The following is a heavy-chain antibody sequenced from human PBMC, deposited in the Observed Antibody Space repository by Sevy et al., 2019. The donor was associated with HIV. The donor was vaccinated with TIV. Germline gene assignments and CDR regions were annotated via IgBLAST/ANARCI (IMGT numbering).Heavy chain of an antibody. Sequence: ASVKVSCKASGYTFTGYYMHWVRQAPGQGPQWMGWINPDSGGPNYVPKFQGRVTLTRDTSISTAYMELSRLKSDDTAVYYCVRDDRDGYFEYWGQGTLVTVSS. V-gene: IGHV1-2*02. CDR2: INPDSGGP. CDR3: VRDDRDGYFEY. J-gene: IGHJ4*02. CDR1: GYTFTGYY.